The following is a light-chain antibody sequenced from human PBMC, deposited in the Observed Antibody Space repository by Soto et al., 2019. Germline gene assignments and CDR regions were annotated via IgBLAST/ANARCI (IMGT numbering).Light chain of an antibody. CDR1: QSLLHSNGYNY. V-gene: IGKV2-28*01. Sequence: DIVMTQSPLSLPVTPGEPASISCRSSQSLLHSNGYNYLDWYLQKPGQSPQLLIYLGSNRASGGPDRFSGSGSGTDFTLKISRVEAEDVGVYYCMQALQTSYTFGQGTKLEIK. CDR2: LGS. J-gene: IGKJ2*01. CDR3: MQALQTSYT.